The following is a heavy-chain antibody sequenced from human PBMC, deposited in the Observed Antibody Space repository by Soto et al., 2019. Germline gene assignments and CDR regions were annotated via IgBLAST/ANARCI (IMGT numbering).Heavy chain of an antibody. D-gene: IGHD5-12*01. J-gene: IGHJ4*02. V-gene: IGHV1-46*03. CDR3: ARSPPGGGYDYRREVYYFDY. CDR2: INPSGGSK. Sequence: ASVKVSCKASGYTFTSYYMHWVRQAPGQGLEWMGIINPSGGSKSYAQKFQGRVTMTRDTSTSTVYMELSSLRSEDTAVYYCARSPPGGGYDYRREVYYFDYWGQGTLVTVSS. CDR1: GYTFTSYY.